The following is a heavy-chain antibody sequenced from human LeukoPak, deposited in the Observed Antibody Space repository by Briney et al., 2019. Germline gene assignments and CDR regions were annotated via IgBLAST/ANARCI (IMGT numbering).Heavy chain of an antibody. Sequence: SETPSLTCAVYGGSFRGYYWSWIREPPGTGLEWIWDFNHTESTNYNPSLKSRVTISVDTSKNQFSLKLSSVTAADTAVYYCAGAHREGDSFADVYWFDPWGKGTLVTVSS. V-gene: IGHV4-34*01. J-gene: IGHJ5*02. D-gene: IGHD5-12*01. CDR3: AGAHREGDSFADVYWFDP. CDR2: FNHTEST. CDR1: GGSFRGYY.